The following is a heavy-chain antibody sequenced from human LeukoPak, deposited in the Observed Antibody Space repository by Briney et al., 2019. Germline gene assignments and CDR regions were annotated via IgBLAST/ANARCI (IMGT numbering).Heavy chain of an antibody. V-gene: IGHV3-74*01. D-gene: IGHD6-25*01. CDR3: AKAPQAATRLSFDC. Sequence: PGGSLRLSCAASGFTFSIYWVHWVRQAPGKGLVWVSSINSDGSSTSYADSVKGRFTISRDNPQNTLYLQMNSLRAEDTAVYYCAKAPQAATRLSFDCWGQGTLVTVSS. CDR1: GFTFSIYW. CDR2: INSDGSST. J-gene: IGHJ4*02.